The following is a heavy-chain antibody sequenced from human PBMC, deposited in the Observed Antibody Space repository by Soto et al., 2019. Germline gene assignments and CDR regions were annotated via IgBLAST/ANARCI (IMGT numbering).Heavy chain of an antibody. CDR2: ISASGAST. J-gene: IGHJ6*02. CDR3: AKESSASRVSYYYAMDV. V-gene: IGHV3-23*01. D-gene: IGHD3-10*01. Sequence: EGQLLESGGGLVQPGGSLRVSCADSGFTFSNFAMNWVRQAPGKGLEWVSGISASGASTTYADSVKGRFTISRDNSKNTLYLQMNSLRAEHTGVYYCAKESSASRVSYYYAMDVWGQGTTVTVPS. CDR1: GFTFSNFA.